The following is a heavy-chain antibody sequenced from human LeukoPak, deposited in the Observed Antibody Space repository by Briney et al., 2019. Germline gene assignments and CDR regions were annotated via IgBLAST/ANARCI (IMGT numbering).Heavy chain of an antibody. J-gene: IGHJ4*02. CDR2: IYTSGTT. D-gene: IGHD2-15*01. Sequence: SETLSLTCAVSGGSISSYYWSWIRQPAGKGLEWIGRIYTSGTTNYNPSLKSRVTMSVDTSKNQFSLNLNSVTAADTAVYYCARTSPRAATFDYWGQGTLVTVSS. CDR3: ARTSPRAATFDY. V-gene: IGHV4-4*07. CDR1: GGSISSYY.